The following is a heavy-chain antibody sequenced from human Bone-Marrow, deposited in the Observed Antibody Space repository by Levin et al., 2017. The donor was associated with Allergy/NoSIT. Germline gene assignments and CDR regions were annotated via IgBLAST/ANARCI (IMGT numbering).Heavy chain of an antibody. D-gene: IGHD2-21*02. V-gene: IGHV3-15*07. CDR1: GFTLNNAW. CDR2: FKGKTDGGTT. J-gene: IGHJ6*02. Sequence: GGSLRLSCAVSGFTLNNAWINWVRQAPGKGLEWVGRFKGKTDGGTTDYAAPVKGRFTISRDDSKNMLYLQMNSLKTEDTAVYYCSAVRYCSSGVCYARYYYYYGMDVWGQGTTVTVSS. CDR3: SAVRYCSSGVCYARYYYYYGMDV.